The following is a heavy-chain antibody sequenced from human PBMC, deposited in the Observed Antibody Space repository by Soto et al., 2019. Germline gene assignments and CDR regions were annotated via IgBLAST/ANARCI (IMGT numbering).Heavy chain of an antibody. D-gene: IGHD1-26*01. Sequence: QVQLQESGPGLVKPSGTLSLTCAVSGGSISSSNWWSWVRQPPGKGLEWIGEIYHSGSTNYNPSLKSRATRSVYKSKNQFSLKLSSVPAADTAVYYCASVRGSYYYGMDVWGQGTTVTVSS. CDR1: GGSISSSNW. CDR2: IYHSGST. J-gene: IGHJ6*02. V-gene: IGHV4-4*02. CDR3: ASVRGSYYYGMDV.